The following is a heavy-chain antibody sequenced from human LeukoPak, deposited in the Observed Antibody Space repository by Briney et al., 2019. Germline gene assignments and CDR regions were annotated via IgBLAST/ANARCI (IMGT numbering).Heavy chain of an antibody. CDR3: ARGMITFGGVIVSNWFDP. CDR1: GYTFTSYG. V-gene: IGHV1-18*01. CDR2: ISAYNGNT. Sequence: GASVKVSRKASGYTFTSYGISWVRQAPGQGLEWMGWISAYNGNTNYAQKLQGRVTMTTDTSTSTAYMELRSLRSDDTAVYYCARGMITFGGVIVSNWFDPWGQGTLVTVSS. D-gene: IGHD3-16*02. J-gene: IGHJ5*02.